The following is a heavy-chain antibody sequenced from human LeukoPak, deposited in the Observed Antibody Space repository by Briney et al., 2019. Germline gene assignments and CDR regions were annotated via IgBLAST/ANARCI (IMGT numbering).Heavy chain of an antibody. J-gene: IGHJ3*02. D-gene: IGHD2-2*01. Sequence: GGSLRLSCAASGFTLSSYWMSWVRQAPGKGLEWVANIKQDGSEKYYVDSVKGRFTISRDSAKNSLYLQMNSLRAEDTAVYYCARAGDIVVVPAAMRGDAFDIWGQGTMVTVSS. CDR2: IKQDGSEK. CDR3: ARAGDIVVVPAAMRGDAFDI. V-gene: IGHV3-7*01. CDR1: GFTLSSYW.